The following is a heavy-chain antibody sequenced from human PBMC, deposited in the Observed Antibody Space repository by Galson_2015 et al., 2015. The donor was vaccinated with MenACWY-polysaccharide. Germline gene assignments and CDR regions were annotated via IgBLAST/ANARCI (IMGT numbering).Heavy chain of an antibody. J-gene: IGHJ4*02. Sequence: SLRLSCAASGFSFSDNGMSWVRQAPGKGLEWVSSIGGGGDFTHYADSVRGRFTVSRDSSKSTPRLQMTNLRIEDTAVYYCAKDSGRDWFGLWDSWGQGALVTVSS. CDR3: AKDSGRDWFGLWDS. CDR1: GFSFSDNG. CDR2: IGGGGDFT. D-gene: IGHD2-21*02. V-gene: IGHV3-23*01.